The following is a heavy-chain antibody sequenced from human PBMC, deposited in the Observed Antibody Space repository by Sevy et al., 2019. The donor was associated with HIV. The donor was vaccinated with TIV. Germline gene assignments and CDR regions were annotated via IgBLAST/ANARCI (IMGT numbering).Heavy chain of an antibody. V-gene: IGHV4-34*01. CDR3: AREYSSSQEGLDY. CDR1: GGSFSGYY. J-gene: IGHJ4*02. CDR2: INHSGST. D-gene: IGHD6-13*01. Sequence: SETLSLTCAVYGGSFSGYYWSWIRQPPGEGLEWIGEINHSGSTNYNPSLKSRVTISVDTSKNQFSLKLSSVTAADTAVYYCAREYSSSQEGLDYWGQGTLVTVSS.